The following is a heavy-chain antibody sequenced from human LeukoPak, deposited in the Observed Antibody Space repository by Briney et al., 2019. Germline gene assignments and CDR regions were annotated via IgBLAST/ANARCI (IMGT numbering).Heavy chain of an antibody. CDR2: INPSGGST. J-gene: IGHJ4*02. CDR3: ARGAMVRGVYYFDY. V-gene: IGHV1-46*01. Sequence: GASVKVSCKASGYTFTGYYMHWVRQAPGQGLEWMGLINPSGGSTSYAQKFQGRLTMTRDTSTSTFYMELSSLRSEDTALYYCARGAMVRGVYYFDYWGQGTLVTVSS. D-gene: IGHD3-10*01. CDR1: GYTFTGYY.